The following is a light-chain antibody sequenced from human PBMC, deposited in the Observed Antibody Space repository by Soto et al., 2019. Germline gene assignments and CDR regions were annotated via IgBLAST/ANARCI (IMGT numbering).Light chain of an antibody. V-gene: IGLV2-14*03. Sequence: QSVLTQPASVSGSPGQSITISCTGTISDVGGYNYVFWYQHLPGNAPKLMIYDVSNRPSWVSNRFAGSKSGNTASLTISVLQAKDEADYYCSSYPNTGSTPRIFGGGTKLTVL. CDR2: DVS. J-gene: IGLJ2*01. CDR3: SSYPNTGSTPRI. CDR1: ISDVGGYNY.